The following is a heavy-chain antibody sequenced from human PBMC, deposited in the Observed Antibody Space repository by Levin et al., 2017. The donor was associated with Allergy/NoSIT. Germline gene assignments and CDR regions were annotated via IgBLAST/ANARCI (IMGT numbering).Heavy chain of an antibody. CDR1: GGSLSSNNW. V-gene: IGHV4-4*02. Sequence: SETLSLTCAVSGGSLSSNNWWNWVRQPPGKGLEWIGEIYHSRSTNYNPSLKSRVTMSVDKSKNQFSLKLSSVTAADTAVYYCAGESPSEGGMDVWGQGTTVAVSS. CDR2: IYHSRST. CDR3: AGESPSEGGMDV. J-gene: IGHJ6*02.